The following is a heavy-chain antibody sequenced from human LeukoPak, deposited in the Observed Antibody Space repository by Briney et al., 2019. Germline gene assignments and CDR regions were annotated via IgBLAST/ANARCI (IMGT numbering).Heavy chain of an antibody. Sequence: SETLSLTCTVSGGSISSSSYYWGWIRQPPGKGLEWIGSIYYSGSTYYNPSLKSRVTISVDTSKNQFSLKLSSVTAADTAVYYCARESRAYCSSTSCQTINYYYYYMDVWGKGTTVTISS. CDR3: ARESRAYCSSTSCQTINYYYYYMDV. V-gene: IGHV4-39*02. J-gene: IGHJ6*03. CDR2: IYYSGST. CDR1: GGSISSSSYY. D-gene: IGHD2-2*01.